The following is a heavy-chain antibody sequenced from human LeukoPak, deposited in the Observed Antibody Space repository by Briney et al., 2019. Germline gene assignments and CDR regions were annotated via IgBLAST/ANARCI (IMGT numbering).Heavy chain of an antibody. J-gene: IGHJ5*02. Sequence: SETLSLTCTVSGGSISSYYWSWVRQPPGKGLEWIGYIYYSGSTNYNPSLKSRVTISVDTSKNQFSLKLSSVTAADTAVYYCARHANWFDPWGQGTLVTVSS. V-gene: IGHV4-59*08. CDR1: GGSISSYY. CDR2: IYYSGST. CDR3: ARHANWFDP.